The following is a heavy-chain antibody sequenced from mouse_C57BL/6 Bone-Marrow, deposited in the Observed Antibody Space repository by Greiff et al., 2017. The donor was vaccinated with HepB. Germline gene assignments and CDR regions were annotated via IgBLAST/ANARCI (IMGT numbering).Heavy chain of an antibody. D-gene: IGHD2-5*01. CDR3: AREGIYYSNYDFDY. CDR2: IDPSDSYT. V-gene: IGHV1-69*01. CDR1: GYTFTSYW. J-gene: IGHJ2*01. Sequence: VQLQQPGAELVIPGASVKLSCKASGYTFTSYWMHWVKQRPGQGLEWIGEIDPSDSYTNYNQKFKGKSTLTVDKSSSTAYMQLSSLTSEDSAVYYCAREGIYYSNYDFDYWGQGTTLTVSS.